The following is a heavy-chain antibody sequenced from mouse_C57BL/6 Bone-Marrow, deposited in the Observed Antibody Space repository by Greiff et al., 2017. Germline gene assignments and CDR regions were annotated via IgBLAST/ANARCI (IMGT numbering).Heavy chain of an antibody. Sequence: VQLQQSGAELVRPGASVKLSCTASGFNIKDDYMHWVKQRPEQGLEWIGWIDPENGDTEYASKFQGKATIIADTSSNTAYLQLSSLTSEDAAVYYCTSLLRYYFDYWGQGTTLTVSS. J-gene: IGHJ2*01. CDR1: GFNIKDDY. CDR3: TSLLRYYFDY. CDR2: IDPENGDT. V-gene: IGHV14-4*01. D-gene: IGHD1-1*01.